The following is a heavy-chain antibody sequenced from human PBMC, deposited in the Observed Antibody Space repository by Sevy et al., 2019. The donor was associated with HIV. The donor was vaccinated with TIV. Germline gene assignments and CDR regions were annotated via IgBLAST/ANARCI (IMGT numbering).Heavy chain of an antibody. V-gene: IGHV3-7*01. J-gene: IGHJ3*02. CDR1: GFTFSSYW. Sequence: GGSLRLSCAASGFTFSSYWMSWVRQAPGKGLEWVANIKQDGSEKYYVDSVKGRFTISRDNAKNSLYLQMNSLIAEDTAVYYCARESFWAHDAFDIWGQGTMVTVSS. CDR3: ARESFWAHDAFDI. CDR2: IKQDGSEK. D-gene: IGHD3-3*01.